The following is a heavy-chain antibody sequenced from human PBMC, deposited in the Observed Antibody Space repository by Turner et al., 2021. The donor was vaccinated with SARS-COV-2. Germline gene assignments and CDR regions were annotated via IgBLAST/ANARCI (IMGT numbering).Heavy chain of an antibody. J-gene: IGHJ6*02. CDR3: ARDPRLSDYAWGSYRYTESHGLDV. Sequence: EVQLVESGGGLVQPGGSMRLSCAASGFTVSSTYMSWVRQATGKGLEWVSLIYSGGSTYYADSVKGRFTISRHNSKNTLYLQRNSLRAEDTAVYYCARDPRLSDYAWGSYRYTESHGLDVWGQGTTVTVSS. D-gene: IGHD3-16*02. V-gene: IGHV3-53*04. CDR1: GFTVSSTY. CDR2: IYSGGST.